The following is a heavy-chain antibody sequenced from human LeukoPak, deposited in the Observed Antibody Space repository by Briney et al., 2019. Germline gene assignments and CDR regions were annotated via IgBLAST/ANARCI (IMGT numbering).Heavy chain of an antibody. CDR3: ARRRAANWFDP. CDR2: IYYSGST. D-gene: IGHD6-25*01. J-gene: IGHJ5*02. V-gene: IGHV4-59*08. CDR1: AGSISNYY. Sequence: MPSETLSLTCTVSAGSISNYYWSWIRQPPGKGLEWIGYIYYSGSTNYNPSLKSRVTISVDTSKNQFSLKLSSVTAADTAVYYCARRRAANWFDPWGQGTLVTVSS.